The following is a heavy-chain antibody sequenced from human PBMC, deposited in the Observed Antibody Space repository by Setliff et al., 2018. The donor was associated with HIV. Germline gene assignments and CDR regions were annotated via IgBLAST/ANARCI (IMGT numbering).Heavy chain of an antibody. CDR1: GGSTSGYY. V-gene: IGHV4-59*08. CDR3: ASQARRIAAAGTGWFDP. J-gene: IGHJ5*02. Sequence: PSETLSLTCTVSGGSTSGYYWNWIRQSPGKGLEWIGCVFYSGSATYSPSLKSRVTIPVDTSKNQFSLKLSSVTAADTAVYYCASQARRIAAAGTGWFDPWGQGTLVTVSS. CDR2: VFYSGSA. D-gene: IGHD6-13*01.